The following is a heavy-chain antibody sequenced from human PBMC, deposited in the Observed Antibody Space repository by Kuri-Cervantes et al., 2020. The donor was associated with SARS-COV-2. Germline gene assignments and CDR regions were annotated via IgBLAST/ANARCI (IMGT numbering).Heavy chain of an antibody. CDR2: IYYSGST. V-gene: IGHV4-61*01. J-gene: IGHJ4*02. D-gene: IGHD3-22*01. CDR1: GGSISSGSYY. CDR3: ARVYYDSSGYYEVRYFDY. Sequence: SETLSLTCTVSGGSISSGSYYWSWIRQPPGKGLEWIGYIYYSGSTNYNPSLKSRVTISVDTSKNQFSLKLSSVTAADTAVYYCARVYYDSSGYYEVRYFDYWGQGTLVTVSS.